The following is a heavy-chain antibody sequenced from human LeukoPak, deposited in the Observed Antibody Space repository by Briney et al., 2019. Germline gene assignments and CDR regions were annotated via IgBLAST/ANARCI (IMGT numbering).Heavy chain of an antibody. CDR2: IYYSGST. J-gene: IGHJ4*02. V-gene: IGHV4-30-4*01. CDR3: ARADFWSGLDY. CDR1: GGSISSGDYY. Sequence: SETLSLTCTVSGGSISSGDYYWSCIRHPPGKGLEWIGDIYYSGSTYYNPSLKSRLTISVDTSKNQFSLKLSSVTAADPAVYYCARADFWSGLDYWGQGTLVTVSS. D-gene: IGHD3-3*01.